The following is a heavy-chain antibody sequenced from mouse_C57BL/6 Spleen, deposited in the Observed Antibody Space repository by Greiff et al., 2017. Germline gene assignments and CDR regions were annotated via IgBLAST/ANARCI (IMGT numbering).Heavy chain of an antibody. V-gene: IGHV5-15*01. CDR2: ISNLAYSI. J-gene: IGHJ3*01. CDR1: GFTFSDYG. Sequence: EVQGVESGGGLVQPGGSLKLSCAASGFTFSDYGMAWVRQAPRKGPEWVAFISNLAYSIYYADTVTGRFTISRENAKNTLYLEMSSLRSEDTAMYYCARQMNYGSSSAWFAYWGQGTLVTVSA. CDR3: ARQMNYGSSSAWFAY. D-gene: IGHD1-1*01.